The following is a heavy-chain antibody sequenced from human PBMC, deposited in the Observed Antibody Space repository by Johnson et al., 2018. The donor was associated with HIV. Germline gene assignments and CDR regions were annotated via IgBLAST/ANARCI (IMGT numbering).Heavy chain of an antibody. J-gene: IGHJ3*02. Sequence: VQLVESGGGLIQPGGSLRLSCAASGFTVSSNYMSWVRRAPGTGLERVSTISGSGGSTYYADSVMGRFTISRDNSKNTLYLQMNSLRAEDTAVYYCAKDSIEWELRAFDIWGQGTMVTVSS. CDR3: AKDSIEWELRAFDI. V-gene: IGHV3-23*04. CDR2: ISGSGGST. D-gene: IGHD1-26*01. CDR1: GFTVSSNY.